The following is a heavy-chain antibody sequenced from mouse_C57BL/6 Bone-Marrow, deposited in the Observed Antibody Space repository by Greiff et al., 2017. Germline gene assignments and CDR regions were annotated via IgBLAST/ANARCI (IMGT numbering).Heavy chain of an antibody. CDR2: IDPENGDT. D-gene: IGHD1-1*01. CDR3: TTLDYGSPFDV. J-gene: IGHJ1*03. Sequence: VQLQQSGAELVRPGASVKLSCTASGFNIKDDYMHWVKQRPEQGLEWIGWIDPENGDTEYASKFQGKATITADTSSNTAYLQRSSLTSEDTAVYYCTTLDYGSPFDVWGTGTTVTVSS. CDR1: GFNIKDDY. V-gene: IGHV14-4*01.